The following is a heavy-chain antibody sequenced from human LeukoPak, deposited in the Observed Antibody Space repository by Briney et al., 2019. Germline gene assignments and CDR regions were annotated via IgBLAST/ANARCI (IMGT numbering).Heavy chain of an antibody. V-gene: IGHV1-18*01. Sequence: ASVKVSCKASGYTFTSYGISWVRQAPGQGLEWMGWISAYNGNTNYAQKLQGRVTMTTDTSTSTAYMELRSLRSDDTAVYYCARPYYDSSAPPYDYWGQGTLATVSS. D-gene: IGHD3-22*01. CDR2: ISAYNGNT. J-gene: IGHJ4*02. CDR3: ARPYYDSSAPPYDY. CDR1: GYTFTSYG.